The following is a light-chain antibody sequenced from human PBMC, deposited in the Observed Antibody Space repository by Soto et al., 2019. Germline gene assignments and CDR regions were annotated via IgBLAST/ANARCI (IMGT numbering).Light chain of an antibody. CDR3: QQLERYPTAT. V-gene: IGKV1-9*01. CDR2: EAS. Sequence: DIQLTQSPSSLSASVGDRVTITCRASQSISTFLNWYHQKPGKAPKLLIYEASTLQSGVPSRFSGSGSGTEFTLTISSLQPEDFATYYCQQLERYPTATFGGGTKVEIK. J-gene: IGKJ4*01. CDR1: QSISTF.